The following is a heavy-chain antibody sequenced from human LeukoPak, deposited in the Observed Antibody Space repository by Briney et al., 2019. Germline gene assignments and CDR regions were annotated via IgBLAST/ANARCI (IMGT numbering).Heavy chain of an antibody. J-gene: IGHJ4*02. V-gene: IGHV3-7*05. D-gene: IGHD3/OR15-3a*01. CDR3: ASTFGLGAF. Sequence: GGSLRLSCAAPGFTFSRYWMSWVRQAPGKGLEWVANTKQDGSEKNYVDSVKGRFTISRDNAKNSLYLQMNSLRAEDTAVYYCASTFGLGAFWGQGTLVTVSS. CDR2: TKQDGSEK. CDR1: GFTFSRYW.